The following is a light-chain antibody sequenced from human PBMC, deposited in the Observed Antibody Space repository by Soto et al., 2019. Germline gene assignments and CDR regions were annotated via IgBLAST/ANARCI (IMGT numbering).Light chain of an antibody. J-gene: IGKJ1*01. CDR2: KAS. Sequence: MTQSAATVSVSVGDRVTITCRASQTISSWLAWYQQKPGQAPKLLIYKASTINSGVPSRFSGSGSGTEFTLTTSSLQPEDFATYYCQQYNSYSEAFGQGTKVDIK. V-gene: IGKV1-5*03. CDR1: QTISSW. CDR3: QQYNSYSEA.